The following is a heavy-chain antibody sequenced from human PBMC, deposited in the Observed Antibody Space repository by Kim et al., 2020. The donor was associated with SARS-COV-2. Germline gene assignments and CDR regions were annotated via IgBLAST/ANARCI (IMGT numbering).Heavy chain of an antibody. J-gene: IGHJ6*02. CDR1: GDSINNYF. CDR3: ARDRGGVYGMDI. D-gene: IGHD6-13*01. Sequence: SETLSLTCTVSGDSINNYFWGWIRQPPGKGLEWIGYIYFSGRATYNPSLRSRVTISLDTSKHQFSLNLTSVTAADTAMYLCARDRGGVYGMDIWGQGTTVTVSS. CDR2: IYFSGRA. V-gene: IGHV4-59*13.